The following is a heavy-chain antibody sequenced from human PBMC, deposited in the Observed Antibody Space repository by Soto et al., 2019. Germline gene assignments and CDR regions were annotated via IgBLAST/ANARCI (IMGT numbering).Heavy chain of an antibody. CDR2: ISYDGSNK. V-gene: IGHV3-30*18. CDR1: GFTFSSYG. Sequence: QVQLVESGGGVVQPGRSLRLSCAASGFTFSSYGMHWVRQAPGKGLEWVVVISYDGSNKYYADSVKGRFTISRDNSKNTLYLQMNSLRAEDTAVYYCAKGGPELAYYYYGMDVWGQGTTVTVSS. CDR3: AKGGPELAYYYYGMDV. J-gene: IGHJ6*02. D-gene: IGHD6-6*01.